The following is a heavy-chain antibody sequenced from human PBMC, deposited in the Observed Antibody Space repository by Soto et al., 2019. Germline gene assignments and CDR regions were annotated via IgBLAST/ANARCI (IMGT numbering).Heavy chain of an antibody. Sequence: QVQLVQSGAEVKKPGSSVKVSCKASGGTFSSYAISWVRQAPGQGLEWMGGIIPIFGTANYAQKFQGRVTITADESTSTASMELSSLRSEETAVYYCARDPLRRETQTRRYYYYYGMDVWGQGTTVTVSS. CDR3: ARDPLRRETQTRRYYYYYGMDV. CDR2: IIPIFGTA. J-gene: IGHJ6*02. CDR1: GGTFSSYA. D-gene: IGHD5-12*01. V-gene: IGHV1-69*01.